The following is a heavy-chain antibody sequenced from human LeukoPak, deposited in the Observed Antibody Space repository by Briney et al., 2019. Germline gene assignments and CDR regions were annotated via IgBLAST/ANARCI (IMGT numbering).Heavy chain of an antibody. Sequence: SVKVSCKASGGTFSSYAISWVRQAPGQGLEWMGGIIPIFGTANYAQKFQGRVTITADKSTSTAYMELRSLRSDDTAVYYCARYGLVGATPIGYWGQGTLVTVSS. CDR3: ARYGLVGATPIGY. D-gene: IGHD1-26*01. J-gene: IGHJ4*02. CDR2: IIPIFGTA. V-gene: IGHV1-69*06. CDR1: GGTFSSYA.